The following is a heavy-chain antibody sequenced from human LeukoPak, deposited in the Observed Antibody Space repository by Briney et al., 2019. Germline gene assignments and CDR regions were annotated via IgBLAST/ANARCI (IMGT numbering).Heavy chain of an antibody. D-gene: IGHD6-13*01. CDR2: ISYDGSNK. CDR3: ANYYGANAAALDY. CDR1: EFTFSSYG. V-gene: IGHV3-30*18. J-gene: IGHJ4*02. Sequence: PGRSLTLSCAASEFTFSSYGMHWVRQTPGKGLEWVAVISYDGSNKYYADSVKGRFTISRDNSKNTLYLQMNSLRAEDTAVYYCANYYGANAAALDYWGQGTLVTVSS.